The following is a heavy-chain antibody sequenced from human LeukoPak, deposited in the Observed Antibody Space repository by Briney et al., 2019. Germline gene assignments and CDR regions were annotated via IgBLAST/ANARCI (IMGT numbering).Heavy chain of an antibody. CDR2: IYYSGSP. CDR3: ARDYHGIDP. V-gene: IGHV4-59*01. Sequence: SETLSLTCTVSGGSISSYYWSWIRQPPGKGLEWLGYIYYSGSPNYNPSLKSRVTISVNTSKNQFSLKLSSVTAADTAVYYCARDYHGIDPWGQGTLVTVSS. J-gene: IGHJ5*02. CDR1: GGSISSYY. D-gene: IGHD1-26*01.